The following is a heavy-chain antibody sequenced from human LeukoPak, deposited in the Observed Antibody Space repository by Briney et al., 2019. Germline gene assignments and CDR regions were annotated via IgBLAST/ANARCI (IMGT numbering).Heavy chain of an antibody. J-gene: IGHJ4*02. CDR1: GGTFSSYA. V-gene: IGHV1-69*05. CDR3: ARDLGPEGYFDY. CDR2: IIPIFGTA. D-gene: IGHD7-27*01. Sequence: SVKVSCKASGGTFSSYAISWVRQAPGQGLEWMGRIIPIFGTANYAQKFQGRVTITTDESTSTAYMELSSLRSEDTAVYCCARDLGPEGYFDYWGQGTLVTVSS.